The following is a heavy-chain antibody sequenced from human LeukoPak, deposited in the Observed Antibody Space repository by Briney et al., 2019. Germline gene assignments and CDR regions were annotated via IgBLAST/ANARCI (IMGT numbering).Heavy chain of an antibody. CDR1: GYTLTELS. CDR3: ATMEYYYDSSGYFPAGY. CDR2: FDPEDGET. V-gene: IGHV1-24*01. J-gene: IGHJ4*02. Sequence: ASVKVSCKVSGYTLTELSMHWVRQAPGKGLEWMGGFDPEDGETFYAQKFQGRVTMTEDTSTDTAYMELSSLRSEDTAVYYCATMEYYYDSSGYFPAGYWGQGTLVTVSS. D-gene: IGHD3-22*01.